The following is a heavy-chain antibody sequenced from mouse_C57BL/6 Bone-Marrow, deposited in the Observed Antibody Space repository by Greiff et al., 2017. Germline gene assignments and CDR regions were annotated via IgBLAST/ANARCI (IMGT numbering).Heavy chain of an antibody. Sequence: QVQLQQSGAELVQPGASVKMSCTASGYTFTSYWITWVQQRPGQGLEWIGDIYPGSGSTNYNEKFKSKDTLTVDTSSITAYMQLSSLTSEDSAVYYCARGGVSLFAYWGQGTLVTVSA. CDR3: ARGGVSLFAY. J-gene: IGHJ3*01. CDR1: GYTFTSYW. V-gene: IGHV1-55*01. D-gene: IGHD1-1*02. CDR2: IYPGSGST.